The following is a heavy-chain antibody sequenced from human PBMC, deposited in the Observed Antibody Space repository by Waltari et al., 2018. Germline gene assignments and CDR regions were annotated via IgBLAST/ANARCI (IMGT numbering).Heavy chain of an antibody. CDR1: GFTVSSSW. CDR2: LTPDGGT. V-gene: IGHV3-74*03. Sequence: EVHLVESGGGLVQPGGSLRLSCAASGFTVSSSWMYWVRQVPGKGLVWVSRLTPDGGTKDADSVKDRFTISRDNAKNTLYLQMNSLRAEDTAMYYCTRHKFDPWGQGTLVTVSS. CDR3: TRHKFDP. J-gene: IGHJ5*02.